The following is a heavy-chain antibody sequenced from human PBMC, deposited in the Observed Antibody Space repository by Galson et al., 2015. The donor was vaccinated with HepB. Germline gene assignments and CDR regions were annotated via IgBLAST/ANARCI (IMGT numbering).Heavy chain of an antibody. CDR2: ISWNSGSI. J-gene: IGHJ4*02. CDR1: GFTFDDYA. CDR3: AKELEWELHWARGFDY. D-gene: IGHD1-26*01. V-gene: IGHV3-9*01. Sequence: SLRLSCAASGFTFDDYAMHWVRQAPGKGLEWVSGISWNSGSIGYADSVKDRFTISRDNAKNSLYLQMNSLRAEDTALYYCAKELEWELHWARGFDYWGQGTLVTVSS.